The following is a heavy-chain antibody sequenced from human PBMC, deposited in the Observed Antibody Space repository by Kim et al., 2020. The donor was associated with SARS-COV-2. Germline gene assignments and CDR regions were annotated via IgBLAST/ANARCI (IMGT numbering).Heavy chain of an antibody. CDR2: IYYSGST. J-gene: IGHJ6*02. CDR3: ARVVGAHSSSWTDYYYYYGMDV. D-gene: IGHD6-13*01. CDR1: GGSISSSSYY. V-gene: IGHV4-39*07. Sequence: SETLSLTCTVSGGSISSSSYYWGWIRQPPGKGLEWIGSIYYSGSTYYNPSLKSRVTISVDTSKNQFSLKLSSVTAADTAVYYCARVVGAHSSSWTDYYYYYGMDVWGQGTTVTVSS.